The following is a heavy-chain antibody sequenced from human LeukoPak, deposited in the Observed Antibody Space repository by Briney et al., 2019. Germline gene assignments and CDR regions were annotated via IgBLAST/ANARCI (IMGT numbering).Heavy chain of an antibody. V-gene: IGHV3-66*01. D-gene: IGHD3-10*01. CDR3: AKGGPHYGSGSYYAFDY. CDR1: GFTVINNY. J-gene: IGHJ4*02. Sequence: GGSLRLSCAASGFTVINNYITWVRQAPGKGLEWVSLIYSGGSTYYADSVKGRFTIFRDSSKNTLYLQMNSLRAEDTAVYYCAKGGPHYGSGSYYAFDYWGQGTLVTVSS. CDR2: IYSGGST.